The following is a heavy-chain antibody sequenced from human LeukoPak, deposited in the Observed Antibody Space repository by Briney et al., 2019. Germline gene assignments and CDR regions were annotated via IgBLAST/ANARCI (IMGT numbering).Heavy chain of an antibody. Sequence: PSETLSLTCTVSGGSISSSSYYWGWVRQPPGKGLEWIATIYYSGSTNYNPSLKSRVTISVDTSKNQFSLKLSSVTAADTAVYYCARHAIGSGSYYPPSFDYWGQGTLVTVSS. CDR3: ARHAIGSGSYYPPSFDY. CDR2: IYYSGST. CDR1: GGSISSSSYY. V-gene: IGHV4-39*01. J-gene: IGHJ4*02. D-gene: IGHD3-10*01.